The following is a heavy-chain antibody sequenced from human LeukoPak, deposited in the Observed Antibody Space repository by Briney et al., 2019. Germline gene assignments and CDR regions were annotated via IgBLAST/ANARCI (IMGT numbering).Heavy chain of an antibody. V-gene: IGHV5-51*01. Sequence: GESLKISCKGSGYSFTSYWIGWVRQMPGKGLEWMGIIYPGDPDTRYSPSFQGQVTISADKSISTAYLQWSSLKASDTAMYYCARLPNYDFWSGYYGSFDYWGQGTLVTVSS. CDR2: IYPGDPDT. D-gene: IGHD3-3*01. J-gene: IGHJ4*02. CDR1: GYSFTSYW. CDR3: ARLPNYDFWSGYYGSFDY.